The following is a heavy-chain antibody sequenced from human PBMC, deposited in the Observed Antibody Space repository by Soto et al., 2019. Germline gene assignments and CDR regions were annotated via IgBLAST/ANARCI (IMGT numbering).Heavy chain of an antibody. Sequence: SETLSLTCTVSGVTVSSDAYYWSWIRQRPGKGLEWIGNIYHTGSTFYTPSLKSRVVISLDASTNQFSLRLSSVTAADTAVYFCARHRLRGRRWSNFDHWGQGTLVTVSS. D-gene: IGHD2-15*01. V-gene: IGHV4-31*03. CDR1: GVTVSSDAYY. CDR2: IYHTGST. J-gene: IGHJ4*02. CDR3: ARHRLRGRRWSNFDH.